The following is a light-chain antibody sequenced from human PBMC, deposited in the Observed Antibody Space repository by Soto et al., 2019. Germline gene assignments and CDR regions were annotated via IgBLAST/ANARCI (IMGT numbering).Light chain of an antibody. V-gene: IGKV3-20*01. CDR2: GAS. CDR1: QTVSSTY. Sequence: IVLTQSPGTLSLSPGETATLSCRASQTVSSTYLAWYQHKPGRAPRLLIDGASSRAAGIPDRFSGSGSGTDFTLTISRLEPEDFAVYYCQQYVTSPLTFGGGTRLEIK. J-gene: IGKJ5*01. CDR3: QQYVTSPLT.